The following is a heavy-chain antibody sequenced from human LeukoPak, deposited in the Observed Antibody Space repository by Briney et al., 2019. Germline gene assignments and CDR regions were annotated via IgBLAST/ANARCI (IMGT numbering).Heavy chain of an antibody. CDR3: ASREDIVAPDFDY. CDR2: IIPIFGTA. D-gene: IGHD5-12*01. CDR1: GGASSSYA. Sequence: ASVKVSCKASGGASSSYAISWVRQAPGQGLEWMGGIIPIFGTANYAQKFQGRVTITADESTSTAYMELSSLRSEDTAVYYCASREDIVAPDFDYWGQGTLVTVSS. V-gene: IGHV1-69*13. J-gene: IGHJ4*02.